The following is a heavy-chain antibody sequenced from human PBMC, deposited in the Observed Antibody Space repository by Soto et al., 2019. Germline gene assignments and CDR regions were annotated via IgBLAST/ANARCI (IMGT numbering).Heavy chain of an antibody. CDR1: GGALSGYY. J-gene: IGHJ5*02. CDR3: ARGQRFSDSFDP. CDR2: IYSSGGT. V-gene: IGHV4-4*07. D-gene: IGHD3-3*01. Sequence: PSETLSLTCTVAGGALSGYYWTWIRQSAGKGLEWIGRIYSSGGTKYNPSLKSRVTMSLDTSKNQFSLRLSSVTAADTAVYYCARGQRFSDSFDPWGQGTLVTVPQ.